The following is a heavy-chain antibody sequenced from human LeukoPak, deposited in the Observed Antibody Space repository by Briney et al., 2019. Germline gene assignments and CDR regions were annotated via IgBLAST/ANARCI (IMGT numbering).Heavy chain of an antibody. CDR3: ARQQLVRPAGAFDI. CDR2: IYPGDSDT. D-gene: IGHD6-13*01. Sequence: GESLKISCKGSGYSFTTYWIGWVRQMPGKGLEWMGIIYPGDSDTRYSPSFQGQVTFSADKSISTAYLQWSSLKASDTAMFYCARQQLVRPAGAFDIWGQGTMVTVSS. V-gene: IGHV5-51*01. J-gene: IGHJ3*02. CDR1: GYSFTTYW.